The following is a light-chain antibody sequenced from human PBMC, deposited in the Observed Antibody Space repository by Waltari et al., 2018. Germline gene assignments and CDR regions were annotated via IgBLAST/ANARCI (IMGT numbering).Light chain of an antibody. Sequence: QSVLTQPPSVSGAPGQRVTVACTGSRSHLEAGYDVHWYQQFPGTAPKLLLYGNNDRPSGVPDRFSGSKSNTSASLAISGLQADDEAEYHCQSYDNGLRGRVFGGGTKVTVL. J-gene: IGLJ3*02. CDR2: GNN. CDR1: RSHLEAGYD. V-gene: IGLV1-40*01. CDR3: QSYDNGLRGRV.